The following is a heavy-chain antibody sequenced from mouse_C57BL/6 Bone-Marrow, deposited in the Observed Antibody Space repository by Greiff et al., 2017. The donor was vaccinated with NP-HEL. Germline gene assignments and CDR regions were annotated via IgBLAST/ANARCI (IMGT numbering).Heavy chain of an antibody. Sequence: EVQLQQSGAELVRPGASVKLSCTASGFNIKDYYMPWVKQRPEQGLEWIGRIDPEDGDTEYAPKFPGKATMTADTSSNTAYLQLSSLTSEDTAVYYCTIITTVVATPFDYWGQGTTLTVSS. CDR1: GFNIKDYY. D-gene: IGHD1-1*01. J-gene: IGHJ2*01. CDR2: IDPEDGDT. CDR3: TIITTVVATPFDY. V-gene: IGHV14-1*01.